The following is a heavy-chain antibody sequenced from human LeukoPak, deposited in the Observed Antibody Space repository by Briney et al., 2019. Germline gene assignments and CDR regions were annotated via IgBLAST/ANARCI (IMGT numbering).Heavy chain of an antibody. CDR1: EFPFSGYK. Sequence: GGSLRLSCGASEFPFSGYKMIWVRQAPGKGLEWVSFISSGGTDIYYADSVKGRFAVTRDNAEKSLALQMSSLRDEDTAVYYCVRVGQFVVKDALDVWGQGTAVTVSS. J-gene: IGHJ3*01. CDR3: VRVGQFVVKDALDV. V-gene: IGHV3-21*01. CDR2: ISSGGTDI. D-gene: IGHD3/OR15-3a*01.